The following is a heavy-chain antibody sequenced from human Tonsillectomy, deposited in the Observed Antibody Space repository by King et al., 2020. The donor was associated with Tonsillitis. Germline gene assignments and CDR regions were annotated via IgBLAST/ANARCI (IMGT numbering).Heavy chain of an antibody. J-gene: IGHJ3*02. CDR3: ARHQDILTGSSENDAFDI. CDR2: IYYSGST. Sequence: QLQESGPGLVKPSETLSLTCTVSGGSISSYYWSWIRQPPGKGLEWIGYIYYSGSTNYNPSLKSRVTISVDTSKNQFSLKLSSVTAADTAVYYCARHQDILTGSSENDAFDIWGQGTMVTVSS. CDR1: GGSISSYY. D-gene: IGHD3-9*01. V-gene: IGHV4-59*08.